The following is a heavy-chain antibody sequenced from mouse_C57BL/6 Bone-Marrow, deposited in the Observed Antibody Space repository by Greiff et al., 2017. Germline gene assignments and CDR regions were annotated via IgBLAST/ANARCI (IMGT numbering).Heavy chain of an antibody. D-gene: IGHD3-2*02. Sequence: QVQLQQPGAELVKPGASVKLSCKASGYTFTSYWMQWVKQRPGQGLEWIGEIDPSDSYTNYHQKFKGKATLTVDTSSSPAYMQLSSLTSEDSAVYYCARDSSGYDFDYWGQGTTLTVSS. CDR2: IDPSDSYT. CDR3: ARDSSGYDFDY. V-gene: IGHV1-50*01. CDR1: GYTFTSYW. J-gene: IGHJ2*01.